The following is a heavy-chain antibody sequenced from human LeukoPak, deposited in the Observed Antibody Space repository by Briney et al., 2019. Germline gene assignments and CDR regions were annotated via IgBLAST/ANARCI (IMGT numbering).Heavy chain of an antibody. D-gene: IGHD6-13*01. Sequence: GGSLRLSCAASGFTFSSYSMNWVRQAPGKGLEWVSSISGSSSYIYYADSVKGRFTISRHNAKNSLYLQMNSLRAEDTAVYYCAREGGIAVAGTFGDYWGQGTLVTVSS. J-gene: IGHJ4*02. CDR2: ISGSSSYI. CDR1: GFTFSSYS. CDR3: AREGGIAVAGTFGDY. V-gene: IGHV3-21*01.